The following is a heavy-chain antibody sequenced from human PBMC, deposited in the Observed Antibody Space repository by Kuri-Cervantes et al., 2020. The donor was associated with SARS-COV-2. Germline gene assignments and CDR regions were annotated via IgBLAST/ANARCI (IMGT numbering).Heavy chain of an antibody. V-gene: IGHV1-69*13. Sequence: SVKVSCKASGGTFSSYAMNWVRQAPGQGLEWMGGIVPIFGTANYAQKFQGRVTITADESTSTAYMELSSLRSEDTAVYYCATAPAVVAANWFDPWGQGTLVTVSS. CDR1: GGTFSSYA. CDR2: IVPIFGTA. D-gene: IGHD2-15*01. CDR3: ATAPAVVAANWFDP. J-gene: IGHJ5*02.